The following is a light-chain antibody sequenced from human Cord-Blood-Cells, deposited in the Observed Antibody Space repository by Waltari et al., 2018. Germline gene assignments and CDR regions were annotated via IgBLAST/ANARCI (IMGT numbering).Light chain of an antibody. CDR3: QQYDNLPFT. CDR2: DES. CDR1: QDISNY. V-gene: IGKV1-33*01. Sequence: DIQMTQSPSSLSASVGDRVTITCQASQDISNYLNWYQQKPGKAPKLLIYDESNLETGVPSRFSGSGSGTDFTFTISNLQPEDIATYYCQQYDNLPFTFGPGTKVDIK. J-gene: IGKJ3*01.